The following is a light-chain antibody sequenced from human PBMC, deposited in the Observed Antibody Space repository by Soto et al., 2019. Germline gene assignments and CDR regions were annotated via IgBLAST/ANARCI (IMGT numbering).Light chain of an antibody. CDR2: DAS. CDR3: RQYNSFLWT. CDR1: QSISSW. J-gene: IGKJ1*01. V-gene: IGKV1-5*01. Sequence: IQMTQSPSTLSASVGDRVTITCRASQSISSWLAWYQQKPGKAPRLLIYDASNLESGVPSRFSGSGSGTEFTLTIRSLQPDDFATYYCRQYNSFLWTFGQGTKVDIK.